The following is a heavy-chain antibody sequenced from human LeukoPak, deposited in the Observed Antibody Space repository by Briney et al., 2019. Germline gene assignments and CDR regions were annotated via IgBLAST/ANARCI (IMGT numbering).Heavy chain of an antibody. CDR1: GGSISSYY. V-gene: IGHV4-59*01. D-gene: IGHD3-22*01. J-gene: IGHJ4*02. Sequence: SETLSLTCTVSGGSISSYYWSWIRQPPGKGLEWIGYIYYSGSTNYNPSLKSRVTISVDTSKNQFSLKLSSVTAADTAVYYCAKDPPRYYYDSSGYRNPDYWGQGTLVTVSS. CDR3: AKDPPRYYYDSSGYRNPDY. CDR2: IYYSGST.